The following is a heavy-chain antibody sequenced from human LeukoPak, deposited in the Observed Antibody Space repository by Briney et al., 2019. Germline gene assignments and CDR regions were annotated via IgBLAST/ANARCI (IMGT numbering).Heavy chain of an antibody. CDR3: ARPLGYCSSTSCANYYYYGMDV. D-gene: IGHD2-2*01. Sequence: GAPVKVSCKASGYTFTGCYMHWVRQAPGQGLEWMGWISAYNGNTNYAQKLQGRVTMTTDTSTSTAYMELRSLRSDDTAVYYCARPLGYCSSTSCANYYYYGMDVWGQGTTVTVSS. CDR2: ISAYNGNT. J-gene: IGHJ6*02. V-gene: IGHV1-18*04. CDR1: GYTFTGCY.